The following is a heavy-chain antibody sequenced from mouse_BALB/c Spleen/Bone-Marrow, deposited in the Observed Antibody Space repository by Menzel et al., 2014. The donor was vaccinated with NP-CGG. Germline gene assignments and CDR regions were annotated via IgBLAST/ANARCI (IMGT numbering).Heavy chain of an antibody. Sequence: QVQLQQSGAELAKPGASAKMSCKASGYTFTDYWMHWVKQRPGQGLEWLGYINPSTGYTEYNQKFKDKATLTADKSSSTSYMQLNSLTSEDSAVYYCAGFYDGYYLPLDYWGQGTTLTVSS. D-gene: IGHD2-3*01. CDR2: INPSTGYT. CDR1: GYTFTDYW. CDR3: AGFYDGYYLPLDY. V-gene: IGHV1-7*01. J-gene: IGHJ2*01.